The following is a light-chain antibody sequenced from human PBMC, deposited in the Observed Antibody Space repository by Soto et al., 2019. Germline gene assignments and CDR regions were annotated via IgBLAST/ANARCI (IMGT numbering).Light chain of an antibody. J-gene: IGKJ4*01. V-gene: IGKV3-20*01. CDR2: ATS. Sequence: EIVLTQSPGTLSLSPGERATLSCRASQSVSSSYLAWYRQKPGQAPRLLIYATSSRATGIPDRFSGSGSGTDFTLTISRLEPEDFAVYYCQQYGGSPPEVTFGGGTKVDIK. CDR3: QQYGGSPPEVT. CDR1: QSVSSSY.